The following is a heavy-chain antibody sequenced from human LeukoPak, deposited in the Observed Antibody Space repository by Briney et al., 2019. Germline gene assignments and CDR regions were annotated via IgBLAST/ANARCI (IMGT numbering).Heavy chain of an antibody. J-gene: IGHJ4*02. CDR1: GFTFSSYR. CDR2: ISSSSSYI. CDR3: ARDSAERDYGDYSYFDS. V-gene: IGHV3-21*01. Sequence: GGSLRLSCAASGFTFSSYRMNWVRQAPGKGLEWVSSISSSSSYIYYADSVKGRFTISRDNAKNSLYLQMNSLRAEDTAVYYCARDSAERDYGDYSYFDSWGQGTLVTVSS. D-gene: IGHD4-17*01.